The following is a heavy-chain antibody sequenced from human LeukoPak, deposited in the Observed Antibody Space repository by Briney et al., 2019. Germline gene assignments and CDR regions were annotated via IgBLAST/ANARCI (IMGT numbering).Heavy chain of an antibody. J-gene: IGHJ4*02. CDR3: AREGDSSSPIFDY. CDR2: INSDGSST. V-gene: IGHV3-74*01. CDR1: GITFGNNW. D-gene: IGHD6-13*01. Sequence: GGSLRLSCAASGITFGNNWMHWVRQAPGKGLVWVSRINSDGSSTSYADSVKGRFTISRDNAKNTLYLQMNSLRAEDTAVYYCAREGDSSSPIFDYWGQGTLVTVSS.